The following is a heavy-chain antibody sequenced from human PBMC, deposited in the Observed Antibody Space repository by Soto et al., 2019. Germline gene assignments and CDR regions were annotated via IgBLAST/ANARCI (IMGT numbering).Heavy chain of an antibody. CDR1: GGTFSSYT. CDR2: IIPILGIA. CDR3: AYLGVPINDFWSGYPTPPFDY. D-gene: IGHD3-3*01. J-gene: IGHJ4*02. V-gene: IGHV1-69*02. Sequence: SVKVSCKASGGTFSSYTISWVRQAPGKGLEWMGRIIPILGIANYAQKFQGRVTITADKSTSTAYMELSSLRSEDTAVYYCAYLGVPINDFWSGYPTPPFDYWGQGTLVTVSS.